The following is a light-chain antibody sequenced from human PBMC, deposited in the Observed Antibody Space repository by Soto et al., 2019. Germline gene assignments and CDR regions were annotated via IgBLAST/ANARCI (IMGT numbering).Light chain of an antibody. J-gene: IGKJ2*01. CDR3: PQYNNWPPVT. Sequence: EIVMTQSPATLSVSPGERATLSCRASQSVSINLAWYQQKPGQAPRLLIYGASTRATGIPARFSGSGSGTEFTLTISSLQSEDFAVYYCPQYNNWPPVTFGQGTKLEIK. V-gene: IGKV3-15*01. CDR2: GAS. CDR1: QSVSIN.